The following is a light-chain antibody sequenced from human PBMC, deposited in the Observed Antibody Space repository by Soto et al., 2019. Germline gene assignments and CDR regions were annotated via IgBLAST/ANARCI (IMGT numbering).Light chain of an antibody. CDR3: QQCRDWPHFT. Sequence: EIVMTQSPATLSLSPGERATLSCRASQGVDRYLAWYQQKPGQAPRLLIYGASTRATDIPARFSGSGSGTEFTLTITNVQSEDVEVYYCQQCRDWPHFTFGQGTRLEIK. V-gene: IGKV3-15*01. CDR1: QGVDRY. J-gene: IGKJ5*01. CDR2: GAS.